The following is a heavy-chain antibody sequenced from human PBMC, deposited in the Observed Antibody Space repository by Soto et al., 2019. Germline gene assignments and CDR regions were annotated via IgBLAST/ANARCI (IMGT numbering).Heavy chain of an antibody. Sequence: ASETLSLTCTVSGGSISSSSYFWGWIRQPPGKGLEWIGSIYYSGSTYYNPSLKSRVTVSVDTSKNQFSLKLSSVTAADTAVYYCARHPSDFWFDPWGQGTTVTVSS. CDR1: GGSISSSSYF. D-gene: IGHD2-21*02. V-gene: IGHV4-39*01. CDR3: ARHPSDFWFDP. J-gene: IGHJ5*02. CDR2: IYYSGST.